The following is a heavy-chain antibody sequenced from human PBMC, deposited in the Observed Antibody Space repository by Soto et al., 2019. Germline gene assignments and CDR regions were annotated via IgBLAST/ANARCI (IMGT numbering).Heavy chain of an antibody. Sequence: EVQLLESGGGLVQPGGSLRLSCATSGFTFNNYALSWVRLAPGKGLEWVSAISGSGGSTFYADSVKGRFTISRDNSKNTLYLQMNSLRVEDTAVYYCAKRTGTYSFDYWGQGTLVTVSS. CDR1: GFTFNNYA. D-gene: IGHD1-1*01. V-gene: IGHV3-23*01. J-gene: IGHJ4*02. CDR2: ISGSGGST. CDR3: AKRTGTYSFDY.